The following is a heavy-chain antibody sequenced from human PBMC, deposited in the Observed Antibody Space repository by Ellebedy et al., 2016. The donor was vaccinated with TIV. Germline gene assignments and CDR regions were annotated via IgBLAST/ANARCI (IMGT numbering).Heavy chain of an antibody. D-gene: IGHD1-14*01. J-gene: IGHJ4*02. CDR3: ARAPRGTWYFDF. Sequence: ASVKVSXXASGYIFTNYDISWVRQATGQGLERMGWMNPNSGNTGSAQKFQGRVTMTRDTSIGTAYMELSSLRSEDTAVYYCARAPRGTWYFDFWGQGTLVTVSP. CDR2: MNPNSGNT. CDR1: GYIFTNYD. V-gene: IGHV1-8*01.